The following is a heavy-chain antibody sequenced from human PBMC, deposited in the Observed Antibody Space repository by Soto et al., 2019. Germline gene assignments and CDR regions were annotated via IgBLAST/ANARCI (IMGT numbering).Heavy chain of an antibody. CDR1: GYTFSTSG. D-gene: IGHD6-6*01. CDR2: ISTYNVDA. J-gene: IGHJ6*02. V-gene: IGHV1-18*01. Sequence: QAQLEQSGAEVKKTGASVKVSCKSSGYTFSTSGISWVRQAPGQGLEWMGWISTYNVDANYAQRFQGRVTMTTDTSTSTTFMELRSLRSDDTAVYYCAREGPRPYYYYGMDVWGQGTTVTVSS. CDR3: AREGPRPYYYYGMDV.